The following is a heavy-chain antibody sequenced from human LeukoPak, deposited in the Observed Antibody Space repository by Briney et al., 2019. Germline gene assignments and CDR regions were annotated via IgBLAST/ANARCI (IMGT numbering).Heavy chain of an antibody. CDR3: ARGGFGEFKIWGPVDY. CDR1: GGTFSSYA. J-gene: IGHJ4*02. V-gene: IGHV1-69*06. Sequence: SVKVSCKASGGTFSSYAISWVRQAPGQGLEWMGGIIPIFGTANYAQKFQGRVTITADKSTSTDYMELSSLRSEDTAVYYCARGGFGEFKIWGPVDYWGQGTLVTVSS. CDR2: IIPIFGTA. D-gene: IGHD3-10*01.